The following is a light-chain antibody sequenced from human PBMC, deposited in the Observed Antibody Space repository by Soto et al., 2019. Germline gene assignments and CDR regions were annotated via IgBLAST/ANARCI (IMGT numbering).Light chain of an antibody. CDR1: SSNIGTNS. J-gene: IGLJ2*01. CDR3: AAWDDSLNGVV. Sequence: QSVLTQPPSASGTPGQRVTISCSGSSSNIGTNSVNWYQQLPGTAPKLLIHSNNQRPSGVPDRFSGSKSGTSASLAISGLQSEAEADYYCAAWDDSLNGVVFGGGTKLTVL. V-gene: IGLV1-44*01. CDR2: SNN.